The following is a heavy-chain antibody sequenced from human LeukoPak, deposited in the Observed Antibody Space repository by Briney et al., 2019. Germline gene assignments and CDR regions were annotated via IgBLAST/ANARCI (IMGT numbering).Heavy chain of an antibody. V-gene: IGHV3-33*01. CDR3: ARGDSGYDAFDF. D-gene: IGHD3-22*01. CDR2: IWYDGSKK. J-gene: IGHJ3*01. CDR1: GFNFNTYA. Sequence: GGSLRLSCAASGFNFNTYAMHWVRQAPGKGRGWVAVIWYDGSKKSYADSVKGRFTISRDNSKTTLHLQMNSLRAEDTAVYYCARGDSGYDAFDFWGQGTLVTISS.